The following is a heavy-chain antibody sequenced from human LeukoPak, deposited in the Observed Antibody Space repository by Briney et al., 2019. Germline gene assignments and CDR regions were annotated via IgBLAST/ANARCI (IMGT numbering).Heavy chain of an antibody. CDR1: GYSISRGYY. D-gene: IGHD6-19*01. J-gene: IGHJ4*02. V-gene: IGHV4-38-2*01. Sequence: SGTLTLTCGVSGYSISRGYYWGWIRQPPGSGLEWIGNIYHTGSTYYNPSLRSRVTISVDTSKTQFFLKLTSVTAADTAVYYCARGIEGYSAGWSRFFEYWGQGTLATVSS. CDR2: IYHTGST. CDR3: ARGIEGYSAGWSRFFEY.